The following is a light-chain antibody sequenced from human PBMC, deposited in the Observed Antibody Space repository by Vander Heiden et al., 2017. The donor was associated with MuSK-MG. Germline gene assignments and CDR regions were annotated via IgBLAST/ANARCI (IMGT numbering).Light chain of an antibody. V-gene: IGKV3-11*01. CDR2: DAS. J-gene: IGKJ4*01. CDR1: QSVSSY. CDR3: QQHSNWRLLT. Sequence: EIVLTQSPATLSLSPGERATLSCRASQSVSSYLAWYQQKPGQAPRLLIYDASNRATGIPARFSGSGYGTDFTLTISSLEPEDFAVYYCQQHSNWRLLTFGGGTKVEIK.